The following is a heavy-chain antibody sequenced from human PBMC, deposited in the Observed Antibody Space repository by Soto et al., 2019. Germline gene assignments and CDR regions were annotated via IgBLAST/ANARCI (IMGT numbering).Heavy chain of an antibody. V-gene: IGHV3-23*01. CDR2: ISGRGGST. J-gene: IGHJ4*02. Sequence: EVQLLESGGGLVQPGGSLRLSCAASGFTFSSYAMSWVRQAPGKGLEWVSAISGRGGSTYYADSVKCRFTISRDNSKNTRYLQMNILRAEDTAVYYCAKDSQLMGSYSYCCQGTLVTVS. CDR1: GFTFSSYA. CDR3: AKDSQLMGSYSY. D-gene: IGHD3-10*01.